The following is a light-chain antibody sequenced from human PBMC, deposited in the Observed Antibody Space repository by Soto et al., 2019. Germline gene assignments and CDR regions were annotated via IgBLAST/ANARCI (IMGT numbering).Light chain of an antibody. CDR3: SSYTSSSTL. CDR1: SSDVGSYNY. V-gene: IGLV2-14*01. J-gene: IGLJ1*01. Sequence: QSVLTQPASVSGSPGQSITISCTGTSSDVGSYNYVSWYQQHPGKAPKLMIYEVSDRPSGISSRFSGSKSGNTASLTISGLNTEDEDDYYCSSYTSSSTLFGTGTKVTV. CDR2: EVS.